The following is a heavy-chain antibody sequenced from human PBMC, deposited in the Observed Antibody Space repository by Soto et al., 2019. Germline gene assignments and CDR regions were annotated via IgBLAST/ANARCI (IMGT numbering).Heavy chain of an antibody. J-gene: IGHJ4*02. V-gene: IGHV3-23*01. D-gene: IGHD6-13*01. Sequence: EVQLLESGGGLVQSGGSLRLSCAASGFTFSSYAMSWVRQAPGKGLEWVSAISGSGGSTYYADSVKGRFTISRDNSKNTLYLQMNSLRAEDTAVYYCAKDGQVAAAGTDYFDYWGQGTLVTVSS. CDR1: GFTFSSYA. CDR3: AKDGQVAAAGTDYFDY. CDR2: ISGSGGST.